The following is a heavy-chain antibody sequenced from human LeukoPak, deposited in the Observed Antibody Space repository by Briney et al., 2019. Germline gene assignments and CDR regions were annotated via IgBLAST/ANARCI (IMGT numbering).Heavy chain of an antibody. J-gene: IGHJ4*02. CDR1: GFTFSNGW. V-gene: IGHV3-15*01. D-gene: IGHD3-22*01. Sequence: PGGSLRPSCAVSGFTFSNGWMSWVRQAPGKGLEWVGRIKSKKDGGTTDYAAPVKGRFTISRDDSKNTLYLQMNSLKTEDTAVYYCTTEYSYDSSGLFDYWGQGTLVTVSS. CDR3: TTEYSYDSSGLFDY. CDR2: IKSKKDGGTT.